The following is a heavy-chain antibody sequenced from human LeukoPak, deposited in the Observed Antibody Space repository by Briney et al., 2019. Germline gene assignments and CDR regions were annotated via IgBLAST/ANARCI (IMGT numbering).Heavy chain of an antibody. J-gene: IGHJ4*02. D-gene: IGHD1-26*01. V-gene: IGHV1-2*06. Sequence: ASVKVSCKTSGYSFVGYFIHWVRQAPGQGLQWMGRINSNSGGTEYEPSFQGRVTMTRDTSISTAYVEVSTLISDDTAVYYCARDLSSTPNWEFDYWSQGTQVTVSS. CDR2: INSNSGGT. CDR1: GYSFVGYF. CDR3: ARDLSSTPNWEFDY.